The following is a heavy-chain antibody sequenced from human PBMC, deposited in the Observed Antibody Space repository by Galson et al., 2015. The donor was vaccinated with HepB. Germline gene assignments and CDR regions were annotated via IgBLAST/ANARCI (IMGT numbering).Heavy chain of an antibody. CDR1: GFSVSNNY. CDR3: AREPGHGMDV. J-gene: IGHJ6*02. D-gene: IGHD3-10*01. V-gene: IGHV3-53*01. CDR2: IYNGGNT. Sequence: SLRLSCAASGFSVSNNYMNWVRQAPGKGLEWVSVIYNGGNTYYADSVRGRFTISRDNSKNTLYLQINSLRAEDTAVYYCAREPGHGMDVWGQGTTVTVSS.